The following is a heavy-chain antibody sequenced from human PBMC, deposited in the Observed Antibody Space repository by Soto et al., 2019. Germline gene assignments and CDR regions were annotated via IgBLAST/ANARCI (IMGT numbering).Heavy chain of an antibody. V-gene: IGHV4-34*01. CDR1: GGSFSGYY. CDR2: INHSGST. CDR3: ARRFDY. J-gene: IGHJ4*02. Sequence: SETLSLTCAVYGGSFSGYYWSWIRQPPGKGLEWIGEINHSGSTNYNPSLKSRVTISVDASKNQFSLKLSSVTAADTAVYYCARRFDYWGQGTLVTAPQ.